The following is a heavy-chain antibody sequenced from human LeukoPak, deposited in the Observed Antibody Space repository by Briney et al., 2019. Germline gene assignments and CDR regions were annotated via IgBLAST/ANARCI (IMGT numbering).Heavy chain of an antibody. CDR2: INSDGTTT. Sequence: GGSLRLSCAASGFIFSNYWMYWVRQAPGKRLVWVSRINSDGTTTTYADSVKGRFTISRDNAKNTLYLQMSSLTAEDTAVYYCARVRGGYYSDFWGQGTLVTVSS. V-gene: IGHV3-74*01. CDR3: ARVRGGYYSDF. D-gene: IGHD3-22*01. J-gene: IGHJ4*02. CDR1: GFIFSNYW.